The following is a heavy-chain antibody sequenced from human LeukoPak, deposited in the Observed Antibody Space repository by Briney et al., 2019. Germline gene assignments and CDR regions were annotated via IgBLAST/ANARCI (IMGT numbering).Heavy chain of an antibody. Sequence: SQTLSLTCAVSGGSISSGGYYWSWIRQHPGKGLEWIGYIYYSGSTYYNPSLKSRVTISVDTSKNQFSLKLSSVTAADTAVYFCARYESGYNYFDYWGQGTLVTVSS. D-gene: IGHD5-24*01. CDR3: ARYESGYNYFDY. V-gene: IGHV4-31*11. CDR2: IYYSGST. CDR1: GGSISSGGYY. J-gene: IGHJ4*02.